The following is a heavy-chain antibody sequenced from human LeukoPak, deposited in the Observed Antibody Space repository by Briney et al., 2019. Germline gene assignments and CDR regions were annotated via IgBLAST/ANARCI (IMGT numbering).Heavy chain of an antibody. J-gene: IGHJ4*02. D-gene: IGHD2-2*01. CDR1: GGSFSSYY. V-gene: IGHV4-34*01. Sequence: SETLSLTCAVYGGSFSSYYWSWIRQPPGKGLEWIGEINHSGNTNYNPSLKSRVTISVDTSKNQFSLKLSSVTAADTAVYYCASFGRGVPAAIPSYWGQGTLVTVSS. CDR2: INHSGNT. CDR3: ASFGRGVPAAIPSY.